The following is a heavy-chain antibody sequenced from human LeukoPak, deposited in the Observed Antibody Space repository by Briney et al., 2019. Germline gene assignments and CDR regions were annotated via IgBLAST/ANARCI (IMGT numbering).Heavy chain of an antibody. Sequence: GGSLRLSCAASGFTFSNYVMSWVRQAPGKGLEWVSAIRVDGGGTFYADSVKGRFTVSRDDSKNTLYLQMNSLRAEDTAVYYCARGRIQLWGYFDYWGQGTLVTVSS. V-gene: IGHV3-23*01. J-gene: IGHJ4*02. CDR3: ARGRIQLWGYFDY. CDR2: IRVDGGGT. CDR1: GFTFSNYV. D-gene: IGHD5-18*01.